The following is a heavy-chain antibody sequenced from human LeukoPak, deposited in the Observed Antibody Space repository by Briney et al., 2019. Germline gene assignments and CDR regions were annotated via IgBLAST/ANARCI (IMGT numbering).Heavy chain of an antibody. CDR3: ARDFSGSYFDY. V-gene: IGHV4-59*01. J-gene: IGHJ4*02. Sequence: SETLSLTCTVSGGSISSYYWSWIRHPPGKGLEWIGYIYYSGSTNYNPSLKSRVTISVDTSKNQFSLKLSSVTAADTAVYYCARDFSGSYFDYWGQGTLVTVSS. D-gene: IGHD1-26*01. CDR2: IYYSGST. CDR1: GGSISSYY.